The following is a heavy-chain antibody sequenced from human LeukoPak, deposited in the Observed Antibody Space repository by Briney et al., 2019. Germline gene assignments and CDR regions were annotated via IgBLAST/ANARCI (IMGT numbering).Heavy chain of an antibody. Sequence: SETLSLTCTLSGVSINKYYWSWIRQSPGKGLEWLVYVHDSAGTIYNPSLKSRVTISEGTSKTQFSLKVTSVTTADTAVYYCAKGHKDFDTNLGPFDSWGQGILVTVSS. D-gene: IGHD3-9*01. CDR1: GVSINKYY. J-gene: IGHJ4*02. CDR2: VHDSAGT. CDR3: AKGHKDFDTNLGPFDS. V-gene: IGHV4-59*01.